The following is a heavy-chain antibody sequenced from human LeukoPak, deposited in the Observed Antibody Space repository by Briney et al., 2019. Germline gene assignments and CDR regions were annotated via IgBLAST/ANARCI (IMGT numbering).Heavy chain of an antibody. CDR3: ERDRDYFYY. CDR1: GGTFSSYA. V-gene: IGHV1-69*05. CDR2: IIPIFGAA. J-gene: IGHJ4*02. Sequence: SVKVSCKASGGTFSSYAIRWVRQAPGQGLEWMGRIIPIFGAANYAQKFQGRVTITTDESTGTAYMELRSLRSEDTAVYYCERDRDYFYYWGQGSLVTVSS.